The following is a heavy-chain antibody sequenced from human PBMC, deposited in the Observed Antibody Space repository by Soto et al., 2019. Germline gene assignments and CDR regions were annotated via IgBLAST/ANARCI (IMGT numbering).Heavy chain of an antibody. CDR2: INAANGDT. CDR1: GYTFTSYG. J-gene: IGHJ5*02. D-gene: IGHD6-13*01. Sequence: QVPLVQSGTEVKKPGASVTVSCQASGYTFTSYGIHWVRQAPGQRLEWMGWINAANGDTKYSPKFQGRVPITRDTSASTAYRELSSLRSEDTAVYYCVRRHVSATGIDWFDPWGQGTLVTVSS. CDR3: VRRHVSATGIDWFDP. V-gene: IGHV1-3*01.